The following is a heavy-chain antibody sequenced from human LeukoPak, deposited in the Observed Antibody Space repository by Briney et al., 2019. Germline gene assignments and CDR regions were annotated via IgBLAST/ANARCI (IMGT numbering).Heavy chain of an antibody. Sequence: GGSLRLSCAASGFTFSSYAMSWVRQAPGKGLEWVGRIKSKTDGGTTDYAAPVKGRFTISRDDSKNTLYLQMNSLKTEDTAVYYYTTDSSSWLGVFDYWGQGTLVTVSS. D-gene: IGHD6-13*01. CDR2: IKSKTDGGTT. J-gene: IGHJ4*02. CDR1: GFTFSSYA. V-gene: IGHV3-15*01. CDR3: TTDSSSWLGVFDY.